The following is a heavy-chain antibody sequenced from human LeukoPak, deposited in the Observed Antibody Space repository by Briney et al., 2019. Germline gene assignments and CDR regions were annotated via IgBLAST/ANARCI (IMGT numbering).Heavy chain of an antibody. D-gene: IGHD1-26*01. V-gene: IGHV1-2*02. Sequence: GASVKVSCKASGYTFTGYYMHWVRQAPGQGLEWMGWINPNSDGTNYAQKFQGRVTMTRDTSISTAYMELSRLRSDDTAVYYCARDHGAAGAHDYWGQGTLVTVSS. CDR3: ARDHGAAGAHDY. CDR2: INPNSDGT. CDR1: GYTFTGYY. J-gene: IGHJ4*02.